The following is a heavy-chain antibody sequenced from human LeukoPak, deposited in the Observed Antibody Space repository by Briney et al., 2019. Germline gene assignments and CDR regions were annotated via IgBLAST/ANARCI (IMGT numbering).Heavy chain of an antibody. D-gene: IGHD6-13*01. CDR1: GFTVSSNY. Sequence: GGSLRLSCAASGFTVSSNYMSWVRQAPGKGLEWVSVIYSGGSTYYADSVKGRFTISRDNSKNTLYLQMNSLRAEDTAVYCCAATGYSSSWYPGFDYWGQGTLVTVSS. CDR3: AATGYSSSWYPGFDY. CDR2: IYSGGST. J-gene: IGHJ4*02. V-gene: IGHV3-66*01.